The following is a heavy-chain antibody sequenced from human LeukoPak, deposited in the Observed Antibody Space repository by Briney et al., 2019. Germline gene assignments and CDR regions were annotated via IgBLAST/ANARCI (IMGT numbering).Heavy chain of an antibody. Sequence: PSGTLSLTCAVSGDSISSSNWWTWVRQPPGKGLEWIGEIYHSGSTNYNPSLKSRVTMSVDTSKNQFSLKLSSVTAADTAVYYCARSYADYRLYFDYWGQGTLVTVSS. CDR3: ARSYADYRLYFDY. CDR2: IYHSGST. CDR1: GDSISSSNW. V-gene: IGHV4-4*02. D-gene: IGHD4-11*01. J-gene: IGHJ4*02.